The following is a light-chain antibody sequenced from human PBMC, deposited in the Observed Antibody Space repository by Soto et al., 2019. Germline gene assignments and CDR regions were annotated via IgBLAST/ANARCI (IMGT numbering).Light chain of an antibody. V-gene: IGKV3-15*01. J-gene: IGKJ2*01. CDR1: QSVRDN. CDR2: GAS. Sequence: EIVMTHYPATLSVSPGERATLSCRASQSVRDNLAWYQQKPGQAPRLLIYGASTRATGIPARFSGSGSGTEFTLTINSLQSEDFALHFCQQSNNWPYTFGQGTKLEIK. CDR3: QQSNNWPYT.